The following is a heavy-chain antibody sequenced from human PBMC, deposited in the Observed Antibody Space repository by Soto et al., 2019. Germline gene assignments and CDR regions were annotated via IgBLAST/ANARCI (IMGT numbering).Heavy chain of an antibody. V-gene: IGHV4-34*01. CDR2: INHSGST. CDR1: GGSFSGYY. Sequence: SETLSLTCAVYGGSFSGYYWSWIRQPPGKGLEWIGEINHSGSTNYNPSLKSRVTISVDTSKNQFSLKLSSVTAADTAVYYCARGTSPRLRLQGRGTKYYYYMDVWGKGTTVTVSS. D-gene: IGHD5-12*01. J-gene: IGHJ6*03. CDR3: ARGTSPRLRLQGRGTKYYYYMDV.